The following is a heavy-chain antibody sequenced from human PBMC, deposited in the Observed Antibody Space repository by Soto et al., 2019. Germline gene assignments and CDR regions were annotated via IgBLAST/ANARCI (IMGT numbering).Heavy chain of an antibody. J-gene: IGHJ5*02. Sequence: GGSLRLSCGASGFTFSSYWMHWVRQAPGKGLVWVSRINSDGSSTSYADSVKGRFTISRDNAKNTLYLQMNSLRAEDTAVYYCARGLVGASNWFDPWGQGTLVTVSS. V-gene: IGHV3-74*01. CDR3: ARGLVGASNWFDP. CDR1: GFTFSSYW. D-gene: IGHD1-26*01. CDR2: INSDGSST.